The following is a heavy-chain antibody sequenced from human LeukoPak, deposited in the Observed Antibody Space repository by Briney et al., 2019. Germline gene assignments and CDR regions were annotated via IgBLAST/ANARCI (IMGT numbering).Heavy chain of an antibody. J-gene: IGHJ6*03. CDR2: ISGYNGNT. CDR1: GYTFTSYG. CDR3: ARDAGYYYMDV. V-gene: IGHV1-18*01. Sequence: GASVKVSCKASGYTFTSYGISWVRQAPGQGLEWMGWISGYNGNTNYAQNLQGRVTMTTDTSTSTVYMELRSLRSDDTAVYYCARDAGYYYMDVWGKGTTVTVSS.